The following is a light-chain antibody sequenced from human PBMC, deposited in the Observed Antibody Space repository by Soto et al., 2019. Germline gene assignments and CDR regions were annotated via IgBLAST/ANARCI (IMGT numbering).Light chain of an antibody. J-gene: IGLJ2*01. Sequence: QSALTQPASVSGSRGQSITISCAGTSSDIGGYNYVSWYQLHPGKAPKLMIYEVTNRPSGVSNRFSGSKSGNTASLTISGLQAEDEADYYCSSYTSSSTLILFGGGTKLTVL. CDR1: SSDIGGYNY. CDR3: SSYTSSSTLIL. CDR2: EVT. V-gene: IGLV2-14*01.